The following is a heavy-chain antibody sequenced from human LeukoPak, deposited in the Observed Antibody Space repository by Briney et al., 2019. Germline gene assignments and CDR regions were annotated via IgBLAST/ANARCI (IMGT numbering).Heavy chain of an antibody. V-gene: IGHV5-51*01. CDR1: GYSFTSYW. CDR2: IYTGDSDN. J-gene: IGHJ6*02. D-gene: IGHD4-17*01. Sequence: GESLKISCKGSGYSFTSYWSGWGRQMPGKLQELGGIIYTGDSDNSSSLSFRGQVTISADKSISTAYLQWSSLKASDTAMYYCASHRRATVNHYYYGMDVWGQGTTVTVSS. CDR3: ASHRRATVNHYYYGMDV.